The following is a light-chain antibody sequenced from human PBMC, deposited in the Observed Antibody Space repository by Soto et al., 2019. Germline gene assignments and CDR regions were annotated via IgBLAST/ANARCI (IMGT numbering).Light chain of an antibody. J-gene: IGKJ4*01. Sequence: DIQMTQSPSSLSASVGDRVTITCQASQDISNYLNWYQQKPGKAPKLLIYDASNLETGVPSRFSGSGSGTDFTIYISSLQPEEIATYYCQQYDNLPLTFGGGTKVEIK. CDR1: QDISNY. CDR3: QQYDNLPLT. V-gene: IGKV1-33*01. CDR2: DAS.